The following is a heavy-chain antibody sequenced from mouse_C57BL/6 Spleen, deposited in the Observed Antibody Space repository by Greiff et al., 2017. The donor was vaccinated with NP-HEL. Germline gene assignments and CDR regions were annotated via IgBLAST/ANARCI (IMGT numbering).Heavy chain of an antibody. CDR1: GFTFSDYY. V-gene: IGHV5-12*01. D-gene: IGHD2-13*01. Sequence: EVKLVESGGGLVQPGGSLKLSCAASGFTFSDYYMYWVRQTPEKRLEWVAYISNGGGSTYYPDTVKGRFTISRDNAKNTLYLQMSRLKSEDTAMYYCARHDSAMDYWGQGTSVTVSS. CDR2: ISNGGGST. J-gene: IGHJ4*01. CDR3: ARHDSAMDY.